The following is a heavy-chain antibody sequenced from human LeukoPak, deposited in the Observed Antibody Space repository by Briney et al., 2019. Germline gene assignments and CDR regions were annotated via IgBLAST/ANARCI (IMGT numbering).Heavy chain of an antibody. CDR2: IWYDGSNK. D-gene: IGHD6-19*01. CDR1: GFTFSSYG. J-gene: IGHJ4*02. V-gene: IGHV3-33*01. CDR3: ARGKPPTYSSGWYYFDY. Sequence: QPGGSLRLSCAASGFTFSSYGMPWVRQAPGKGLEWVAVIWYDGSNKYYADSVKGRFTISRDNSKNTLYLQMNSLRAEDTAVYYCARGKPPTYSSGWYYFDYWGQGTLVTVSS.